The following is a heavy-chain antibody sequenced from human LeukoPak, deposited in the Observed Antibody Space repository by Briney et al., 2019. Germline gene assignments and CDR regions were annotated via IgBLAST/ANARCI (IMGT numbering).Heavy chain of an antibody. CDR3: ARGFGYYGSGSFFDY. CDR2: INWNGGST. V-gene: IGHV3-20*04. D-gene: IGHD3-10*01. Sequence: GGSLRLSCAASGLTFDDYGMSWVRQAPGKGLEWVSGINWNGGSTGYADSVKGRFTISRDNAKNSLYLQMNSLRAEDTALYYCARGFGYYGSGSFFDYWGQGTLVTVSS. CDR1: GLTFDDYG. J-gene: IGHJ4*02.